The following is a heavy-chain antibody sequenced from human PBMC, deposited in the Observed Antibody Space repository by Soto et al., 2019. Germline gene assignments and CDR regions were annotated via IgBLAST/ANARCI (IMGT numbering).Heavy chain of an antibody. D-gene: IGHD3-22*01. CDR2: IIPIFGTA. Sequence: GASVKVSCKASGGTFSSYAISWVRQAPGQGLEWMGGIIPIFGTANYAQKFQGRVTITADESTSTAYMELSSLRSEDTAVYYCASKDGYYYDSSGYYLDYWGQGTLVTVSS. V-gene: IGHV1-69*13. J-gene: IGHJ4*02. CDR1: GGTFSSYA. CDR3: ASKDGYYYDSSGYYLDY.